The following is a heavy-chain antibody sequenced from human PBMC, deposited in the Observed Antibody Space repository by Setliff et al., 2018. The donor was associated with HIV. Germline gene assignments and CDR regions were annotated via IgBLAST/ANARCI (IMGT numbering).Heavy chain of an antibody. Sequence: SETLSLTCTVSGGSISSSSYYWGWIRQPPGKGLEWIGSIHESGSTHYNPSLKSRVTISVDTSKNQFSLKLSSVTAADTAVYYCARKPTLYCGGDCYFDYWGQGTLVTVSS. V-gene: IGHV4-39*01. D-gene: IGHD2-21*02. CDR2: IHESGST. J-gene: IGHJ4*02. CDR1: GGSISSSSYY. CDR3: ARKPTLYCGGDCYFDY.